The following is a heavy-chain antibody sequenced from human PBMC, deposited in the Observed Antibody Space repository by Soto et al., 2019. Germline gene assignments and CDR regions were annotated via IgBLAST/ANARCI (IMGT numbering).Heavy chain of an antibody. CDR3: AKNGLSDSPSAIDS. Sequence: GGSLRVSCATSGFTFSSNGMSWVRQAPGKGLDWVSGISGSGRNTYYADSVKGRFTISRDNSKNTLFLQMNSLRVEDTAVYYCAKNGLSDSPSAIDSWGQGALVTVSS. CDR1: GFTFSSNG. CDR2: ISGSGRNT. D-gene: IGHD2-8*01. J-gene: IGHJ4*02. V-gene: IGHV3-23*01.